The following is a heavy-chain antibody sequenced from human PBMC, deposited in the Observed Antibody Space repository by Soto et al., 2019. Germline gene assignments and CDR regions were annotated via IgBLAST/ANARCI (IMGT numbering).Heavy chain of an antibody. Sequence: SVKVSCKASGDTFSSYSISWVRQAPGQGLEWMGGIVPIFGTTVYAPRLQGRLTITADGPTSTSYMELSGLTFEDTAVYYCAANSLGGGSQGDVWGQGTTVTSP. D-gene: IGHD3-10*01. CDR2: IVPIFGTT. CDR3: AANSLGGGSQGDV. J-gene: IGHJ6*02. V-gene: IGHV1-69*13. CDR1: GDTFSSYS.